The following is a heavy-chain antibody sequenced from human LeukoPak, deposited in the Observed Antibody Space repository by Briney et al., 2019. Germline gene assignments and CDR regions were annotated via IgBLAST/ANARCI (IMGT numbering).Heavy chain of an antibody. Sequence: SVKVSCKASGGTFSSYAISWVRQAPGQGLEWMGGIIPIFGTANYAQKFQGRVTITADESTSTAYMELSSLRSEDTAVYYCARGYDFWSGYYMSWFDPWGQGTLVTVSS. V-gene: IGHV1-69*13. CDR2: IIPIFGTA. D-gene: IGHD3-3*01. CDR1: GGTFSSYA. J-gene: IGHJ5*02. CDR3: ARGYDFWSGYYMSWFDP.